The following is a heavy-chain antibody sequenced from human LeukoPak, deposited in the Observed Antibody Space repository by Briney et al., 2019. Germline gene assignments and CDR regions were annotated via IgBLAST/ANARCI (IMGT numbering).Heavy chain of an antibody. D-gene: IGHD5-24*01. CDR3: ATSRRRDGYNYYFDY. CDR2: SIPIFGTA. Sequence: SVKVSCKASGGTFSSYAISWVRQAPGQGLEWMGGSIPIFGTANYAQKFQGRVTITTDESTSTAYMELSSLRSEDTAVYYCATSRRRDGYNYYFDYWGQGTLVTVSS. V-gene: IGHV1-69*05. J-gene: IGHJ4*02. CDR1: GGTFSSYA.